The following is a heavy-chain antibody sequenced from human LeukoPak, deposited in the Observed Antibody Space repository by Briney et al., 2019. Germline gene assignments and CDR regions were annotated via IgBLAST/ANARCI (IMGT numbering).Heavy chain of an antibody. CDR2: IRYDGSNK. CDR1: GFTFSSYG. J-gene: IGHJ4*02. Sequence: GGSLRLSCAASGFTFSSYGMHWVRQAPGKGLEGVAFIRYDGSNKYYADSVKGRFTISRDNAKNSLYLQMNSLRAEDTALYYCVKHSAPVLAAARFDYWGQGNLVTVSS. D-gene: IGHD2-2*01. V-gene: IGHV3-30*02. CDR3: VKHSAPVLAAARFDY.